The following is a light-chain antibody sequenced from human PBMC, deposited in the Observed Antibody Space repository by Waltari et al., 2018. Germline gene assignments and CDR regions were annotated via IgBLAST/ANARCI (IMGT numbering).Light chain of an antibody. CDR1: RNDVGGYNF. V-gene: IGLV2-8*01. Sequence: QSALTQPPSASGSPGQSVTISCAGTRNDVGGYNFVSWYQQHPGKAPKLMIFEVNQRESVSPDRFSGSKSGNTASLTVSGLQAEDEADYYCCSYAGSNYFYVFGTGTRVTVL. CDR2: EVN. CDR3: CSYAGSNYFYV. J-gene: IGLJ1*01.